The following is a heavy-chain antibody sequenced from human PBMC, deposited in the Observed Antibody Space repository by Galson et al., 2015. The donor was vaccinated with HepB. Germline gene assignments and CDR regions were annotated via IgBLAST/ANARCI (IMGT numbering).Heavy chain of an antibody. J-gene: IGHJ4*02. V-gene: IGHV6-1*01. CDR3: ARVRQLGQGFHF. CDR1: GDSVSNNGVA. D-gene: IGHD3-10*01. CDR2: TYYRSKFYN. Sequence: CAIPGDSVSNNGVAWNWIRQSPSRGLEWLGRTYYRSKFYNDYAESVKSRITINPDTSRNQDSLQLNSVTPEDTAVYYCARVRQLGQGFHFWGQGTLVTVSS.